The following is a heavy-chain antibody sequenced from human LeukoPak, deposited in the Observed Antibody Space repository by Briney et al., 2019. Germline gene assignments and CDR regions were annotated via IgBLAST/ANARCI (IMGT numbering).Heavy chain of an antibody. V-gene: IGHV3-23*01. D-gene: IGHD2-2*01. CDR1: GFTFSSYA. J-gene: IGHJ3*02. CDR3: AKAGELRYCSSTSCTPEYAFDI. Sequence: GGSLRLSCAASGFTFSSYAMTWVRQPPGKGLEWVSTISGRGGSTYYADSVKGRFTISRDNSKNTVYLQMNSLRAEDTAVYYCAKAGELRYCSSTSCTPEYAFDIWGQGTMVTVSS. CDR2: ISGRGGST.